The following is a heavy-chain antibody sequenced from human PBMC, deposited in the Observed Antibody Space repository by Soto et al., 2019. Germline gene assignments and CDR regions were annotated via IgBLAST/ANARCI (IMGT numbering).Heavy chain of an antibody. CDR2: IYYSGST. J-gene: IGHJ5*02. CDR3: ARHGEGVESMRDRWFDP. D-gene: IGHD2-21*01. Sequence: QVQLQESGPGLVKPSETLSLTCTVSGGSISSYYWSWIRQPPGKGLEWIGYIYYSGSTNYNPSLKSRVTISVDTSKNQFSLKLSSVTAADTAVYYCARHGEGVESMRDRWFDPWGQGTLVTVSS. CDR1: GGSISSYY. V-gene: IGHV4-59*08.